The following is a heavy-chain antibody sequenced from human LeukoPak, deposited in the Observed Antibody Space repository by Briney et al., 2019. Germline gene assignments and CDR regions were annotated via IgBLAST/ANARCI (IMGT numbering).Heavy chain of an antibody. V-gene: IGHV3-66*01. CDR3: ARDRPHYDSLTGYPAD. D-gene: IGHD3-9*01. CDR2: IYSGGST. J-gene: IGHJ4*02. CDR1: GFTVSSNY. Sequence: GGSLRLSCADSGFTVSSNYMRWVRQAPGKGLEWVSVIYSGGSTHYADSVKGRFTISRDNSKNTLYLQMNSLRAEDTAVYYCARDRPHYDSLTGYPADWGQGTLVTVSS.